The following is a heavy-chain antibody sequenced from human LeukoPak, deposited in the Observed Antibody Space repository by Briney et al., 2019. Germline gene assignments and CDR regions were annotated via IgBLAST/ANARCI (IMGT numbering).Heavy chain of an antibody. Sequence: GGCPRLSPAPSVFSFTDYAMSWVPPAPPRGPGRVSSLRGDGETFYADSVKGRFTLSRDDSRNTVYLQLINLRVEDTAIYYCARASWVSNAGAVWWGQGTQVTVSP. CDR3: ARASWVSNAGAVW. CDR1: VFSFTDYA. D-gene: IGHD1-1*01. J-gene: IGHJ4*02. CDR2: LRGDGET. V-gene: IGHV3-23*01.